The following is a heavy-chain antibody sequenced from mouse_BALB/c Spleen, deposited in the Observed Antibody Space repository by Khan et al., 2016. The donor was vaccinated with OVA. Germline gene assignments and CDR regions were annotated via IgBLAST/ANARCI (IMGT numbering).Heavy chain of an antibody. CDR1: GYSITSDYA. CDR3: ARDGSRYNYAMDY. J-gene: IGHJ4*01. CDR2: ISSSGRT. D-gene: IGHD2-3*01. V-gene: IGHV3-2*02. Sequence: VQLKESGPGLVKPSQSLSLTCTVTGYSITSDYAWNWIRQFPGNKLEWMGYISSSGRTNYNPALKSRISITRYTSKNQFFLPLNSVTTKDTATYVCARDGSRYNYAMDYWGQGTSGTVSS.